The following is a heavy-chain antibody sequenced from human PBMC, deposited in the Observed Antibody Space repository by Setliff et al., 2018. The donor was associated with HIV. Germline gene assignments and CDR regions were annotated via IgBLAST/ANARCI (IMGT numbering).Heavy chain of an antibody. J-gene: IGHJ4*02. CDR3: ARETYYYDSSGYEYGDELRYFDY. V-gene: IGHV4-30-4*08. Sequence: SETLSLTCTVSGGSISSGDYYWSWIRQPPGKGLEWIGYIYYSGSTYYNPSLKSRVTISVDTSKNQFSLKLSSVTAADTAVYYCARETYYYDSSGYEYGDELRYFDYWGQVTLVTVSS. CDR1: GGSISSGDYY. CDR2: IYYSGST. D-gene: IGHD3-22*01.